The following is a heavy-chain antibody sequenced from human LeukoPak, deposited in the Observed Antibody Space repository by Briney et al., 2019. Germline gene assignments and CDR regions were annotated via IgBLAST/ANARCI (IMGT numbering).Heavy chain of an antibody. V-gene: IGHV3-23*01. Sequence: GGSLRLSCVASGFTFNRHAISWVRQAPGKGLEWVSVVSNDSDTTHYADSVKGRFTISRDNSKNTVYLQMNSLRAEDTAVYYCAKIAVTTYGYFDYWGQGTLVTVSS. D-gene: IGHD4-11*01. CDR2: VSNDSDTT. CDR3: AKIAVTTYGYFDY. CDR1: GFTFNRHA. J-gene: IGHJ4*02.